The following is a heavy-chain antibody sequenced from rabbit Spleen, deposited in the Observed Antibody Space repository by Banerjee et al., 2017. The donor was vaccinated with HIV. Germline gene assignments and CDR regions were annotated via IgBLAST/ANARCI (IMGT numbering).Heavy chain of an antibody. Sequence: QEQLVESGGGLVKPGGTLTLTCKASGVSLNDKDVMCWVRQAPGKGLEWIACINIVTGKSVYASWAKGRFSISKTSSTTVTLQVTSLTAADTATYFCARYSDGGDLGDLWGQGTLVTVS. V-gene: IGHV1S45*01. J-gene: IGHJ3*01. CDR2: INIVTGKS. CDR3: ARYSDGGDLGDL. D-gene: IGHD2-1*01. CDR1: GVSLNDKDV.